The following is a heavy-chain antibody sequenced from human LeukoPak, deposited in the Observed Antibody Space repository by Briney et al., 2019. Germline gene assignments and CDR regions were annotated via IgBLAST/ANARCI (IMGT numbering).Heavy chain of an antibody. CDR3: ARSKEDCCGSFDP. Sequence: PGGSLRLSCAASGFTFSSYAMTWVRQAPGAGLEWVSAISRGGTTYYADSVMGRFTISRDNSKNTLYLQMNSLRAEDTALYYCARSKEDCCGSFDPWGQGTLVTVSS. J-gene: IGHJ5*02. D-gene: IGHD2-15*01. CDR2: ISRGGTT. V-gene: IGHV3-23*01. CDR1: GFTFSSYA.